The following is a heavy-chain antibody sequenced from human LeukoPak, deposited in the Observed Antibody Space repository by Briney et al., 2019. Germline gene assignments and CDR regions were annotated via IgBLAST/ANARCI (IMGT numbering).Heavy chain of an antibody. J-gene: IGHJ1*01. CDR1: GFAFGSEA. CDR3: AKVEYSSNIPQH. Sequence: GGSLRLSCAVSGFAFGSEAMSWVRQSPARGLGWVASISPGGGTTYYADYVKGRFTISRDNSNNSLFVQMNSLRAEDTAVYFCAKVEYSSNIPQHWGQGTLVTVSS. D-gene: IGHD6-6*01. CDR2: ISPGGGTT. V-gene: IGHV3-23*01.